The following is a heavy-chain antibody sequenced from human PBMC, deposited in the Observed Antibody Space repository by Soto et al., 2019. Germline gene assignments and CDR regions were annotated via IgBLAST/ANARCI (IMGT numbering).Heavy chain of an antibody. CDR1: GGSFSGYY. J-gene: IGHJ6*03. CDR3: ARGYGSDYYYYYMDV. D-gene: IGHD3-10*01. CDR2: INRSGST. V-gene: IGHV4-34*01. Sequence: PSETLSLTCAVYGGSFSGYYWSWIRQPPGKGLEWIGEINRSGSTNYNPSLKSRVTISVDTSKNQFSLKLSSVTAADTAVYYCARGYGSDYYYYYMDVWGKGTTVTVSS.